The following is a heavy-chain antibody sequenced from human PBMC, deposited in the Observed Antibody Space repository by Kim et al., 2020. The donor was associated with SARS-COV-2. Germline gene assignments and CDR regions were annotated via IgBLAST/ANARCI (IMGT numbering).Heavy chain of an antibody. J-gene: IGHJ4*02. CDR3: ARLVRGGQKYYFDY. V-gene: IGHV1-3*01. Sequence: SQKFQSSVTITRDTSESTAYMELSSLRSEDTAVYYCARLVRGGQKYYFDYWGQGTLVTVSS. D-gene: IGHD3-10*01.